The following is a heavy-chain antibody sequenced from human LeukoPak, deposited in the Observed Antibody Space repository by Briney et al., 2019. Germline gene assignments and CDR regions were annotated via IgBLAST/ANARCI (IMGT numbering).Heavy chain of an antibody. Sequence: ASVKVSCKASGYTFTSYFIHWVRQAPGQGLEWMGIINPSGGSTGYAQKFQGRVTMTRDTSTSTVYMELSSLRSEDTAVYYCARPNSFGYFDYWGQGTLVTVSS. J-gene: IGHJ4*02. CDR1: GYTFTSYF. V-gene: IGHV1-46*01. D-gene: IGHD3-16*01. CDR3: ARPNSFGYFDY. CDR2: INPSGGST.